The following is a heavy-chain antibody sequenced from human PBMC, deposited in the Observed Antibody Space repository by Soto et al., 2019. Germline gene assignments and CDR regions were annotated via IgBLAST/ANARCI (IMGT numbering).Heavy chain of an antibody. Sequence: QVQLVQSGPEVKKPGASVKVACKASGYIFTNYGITWVRQAPGQGLEWVGWISSYNGNTNYAQKFQGRFTMTTDISTIMAYMEVRRLTSDDAAVYYCARYLRYAFWSGSTSRNYYGDFWGQGTLVTVSS. D-gene: IGHD3-3*01. CDR2: ISSYNGNT. V-gene: IGHV1-18*01. CDR1: GYIFTNYG. CDR3: ARYLRYAFWSGSTSRNYYGDF. J-gene: IGHJ4*02.